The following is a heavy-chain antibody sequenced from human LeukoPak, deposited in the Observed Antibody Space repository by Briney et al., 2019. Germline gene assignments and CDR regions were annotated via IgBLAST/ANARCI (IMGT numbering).Heavy chain of an antibody. CDR3: AKDWGSGSYQPDAFDI. D-gene: IGHD1-26*01. CDR2: INEDGYEK. V-gene: IGHV3-7*03. Sequence: PGGSLRLSCAATGFPLTTYCMSWVRQAPGKGLEWVANINEDGYEKYYVGSVKGRFTISRDNAKNSLYLHMSGLRVEETAVYYCAKDWGSGSYQPDAFDIWGQGTMVTVSS. J-gene: IGHJ3*02. CDR1: GFPLTTYC.